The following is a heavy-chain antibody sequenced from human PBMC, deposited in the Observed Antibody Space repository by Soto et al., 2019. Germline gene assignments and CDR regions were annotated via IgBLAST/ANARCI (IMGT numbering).Heavy chain of an antibody. CDR3: ARESPGYGMDV. CDR2: IWYDGSNK. Sequence: QVQLVESGGGVVQPGRSLRLSCAASGFTFSSYGMHWVRQAPGKGLEWVAVIWYDGSNKYYADSVKGRFTISRDNSKKTVYLQMNSLRAEDTAVYYCARESPGYGMDVWGQGSTFTVSS. CDR1: GFTFSSYG. V-gene: IGHV3-33*01. J-gene: IGHJ6*02.